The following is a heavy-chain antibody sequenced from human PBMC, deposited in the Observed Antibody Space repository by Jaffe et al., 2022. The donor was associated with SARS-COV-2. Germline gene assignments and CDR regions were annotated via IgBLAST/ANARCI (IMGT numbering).Heavy chain of an antibody. CDR2: ISYDGSDR. J-gene: IGHJ4*02. Sequence: QVQLVESGGGVVQPGRSLRLSCAASGFTFSHYAIHWVRQAPGKGLEWVAVISYDGSDRYYTDSVKGRFTISRDNSKKTLYLQMNSLRAEDTALYYCARAAGSRILEGATPLEYWGQGILVTVSS. CDR1: GFTFSHYA. CDR3: ARAAGSRILEGATPLEY. V-gene: IGHV3-30*14. D-gene: IGHD1-26*01.